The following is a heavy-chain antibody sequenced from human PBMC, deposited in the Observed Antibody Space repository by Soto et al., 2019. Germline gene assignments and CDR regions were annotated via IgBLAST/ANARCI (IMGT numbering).Heavy chain of an antibody. Sequence: EVQLVESGGGLVKPGGSLGLSCAASGFSLSTYSMNWVRQAPGKGLEWVSSISSSSNNIYYADSVKGRFTISRDNAKNSLLLQVNSLRDEDTAVYFCARDLTTATGAFDYWGQGTLVTVSS. V-gene: IGHV3-21*01. CDR3: ARDLTTATGAFDY. J-gene: IGHJ4*02. CDR2: ISSSSNNI. CDR1: GFSLSTYS. D-gene: IGHD6-13*01.